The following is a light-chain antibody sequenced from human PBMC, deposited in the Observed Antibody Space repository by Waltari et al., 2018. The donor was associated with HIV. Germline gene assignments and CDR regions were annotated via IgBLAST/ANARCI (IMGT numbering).Light chain of an antibody. CDR2: DVS. V-gene: IGLV2-11*01. CDR1: RSDVGDYNY. CDR3: CAYAAAHISYV. Sequence: QSALTQPPSVSGSPGPSVTISCTGTRSDVGDYNYVSWYQQHPGKAPKLIIFDVSQRPSGFPDRFSGAKSGSTASLTISGLQTEDEADYFCCAYAAAHISYVFGSGTKVAVL. J-gene: IGLJ1*01.